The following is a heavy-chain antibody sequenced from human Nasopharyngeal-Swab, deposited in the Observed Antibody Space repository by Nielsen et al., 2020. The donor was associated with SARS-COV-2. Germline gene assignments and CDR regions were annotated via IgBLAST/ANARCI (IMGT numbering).Heavy chain of an antibody. Sequence: GESLKISCAASGIFVSGNYMNWVRQAPGMGLEWVSVVYSGGSTFYADSVKGRFTISRDNSKSTLYLQMDSLRADDTAVYYCTKGGVAGYFDFWGQGALVTVSS. CDR1: GIFVSGNY. CDR2: VYSGGST. CDR3: TKGGVAGYFDF. D-gene: IGHD3-10*01. V-gene: IGHV3-53*01. J-gene: IGHJ4*02.